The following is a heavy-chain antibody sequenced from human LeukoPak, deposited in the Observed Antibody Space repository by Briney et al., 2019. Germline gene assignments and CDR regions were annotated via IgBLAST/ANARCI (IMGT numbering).Heavy chain of an antibody. D-gene: IGHD6-19*01. Sequence: GGSLRLSCAASGFTFSSYAMSWVRQAPGKGLEWVSAISGSGGSTYYADSVKGRFTISRDNSKNSLYLQMNSLRAEDTALYYCAKDHRQWLAPDYWGQGTLVTVSS. V-gene: IGHV3-23*01. J-gene: IGHJ4*02. CDR3: AKDHRQWLAPDY. CDR2: ISGSGGST. CDR1: GFTFSSYA.